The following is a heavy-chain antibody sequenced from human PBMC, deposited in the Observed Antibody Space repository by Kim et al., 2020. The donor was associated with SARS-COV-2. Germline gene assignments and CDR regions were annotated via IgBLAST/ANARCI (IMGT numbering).Heavy chain of an antibody. Sequence: LSLTCAASGFTFSSYSMNWVRQAPGKGLEWVSYISISSSIISYADSVKGRFTISRDDAKNSLYLQIDSLRAEDTAVYYCVRDRDMVRGLSHIFWGQGTLVTVSS. D-gene: IGHD3-10*01. CDR1: GFTFSSYS. J-gene: IGHJ4*02. V-gene: IGHV3-48*04. CDR3: VRDRDMVRGLSHIF. CDR2: ISISSSII.